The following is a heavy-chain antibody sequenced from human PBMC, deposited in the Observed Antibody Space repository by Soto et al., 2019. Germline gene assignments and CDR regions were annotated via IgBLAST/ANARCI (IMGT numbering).Heavy chain of an antibody. CDR1: GGSFSGYY. D-gene: IGHD3-22*01. Sequence: TSETLSLTCAVYGGSFSGYYWSWIRQPPGKGLEWIGEINHSGSTNYNPSLKSRVTISVDTSKNQFSLKLSSVTAADTAVYYCARQHYSDNSRIWWGQGTLVTVSS. CDR2: INHSGST. J-gene: IGHJ4*02. V-gene: IGHV4-34*01. CDR3: ARQHYSDNSRIW.